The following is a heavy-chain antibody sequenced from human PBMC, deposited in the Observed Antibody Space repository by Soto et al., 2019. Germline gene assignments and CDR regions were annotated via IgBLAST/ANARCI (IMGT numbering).Heavy chain of an antibody. D-gene: IGHD2-8*02. J-gene: IGHJ4*02. CDR2: ITQDGSED. CDR3: ARCGVHSYGWNPDY. CDR1: GFTLNRYW. V-gene: IGHV3-7*01. Sequence: DVQLVESGGGLVQPGGSLRLSCAASGFTLNRYWLSWVRQDPGKWLEWVANITQDGSEDYYVDSVKGRFTISRDNADNSLYLQMNSRRAEDTALYFCARCGVHSYGWNPDYWGQGAQVTVS.